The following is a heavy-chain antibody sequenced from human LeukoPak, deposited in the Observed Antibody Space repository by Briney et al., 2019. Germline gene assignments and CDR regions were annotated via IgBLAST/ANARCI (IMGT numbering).Heavy chain of an antibody. CDR3: ARLSEFCSSTSCYTMIDY. CDR2: IYYSGST. D-gene: IGHD2-2*02. V-gene: IGHV4-34*01. J-gene: IGHJ4*02. Sequence: SETLSLTCAVYGGSFSGYYWSWIRQPPGKGLEWIGSIYYSGSTYYNPSLKSRVTISVDTSKNQFSLKLSSVTAADTAVYYCARLSEFCSSTSCYTMIDYWGQGTLVTVSS. CDR1: GGSFSGYY.